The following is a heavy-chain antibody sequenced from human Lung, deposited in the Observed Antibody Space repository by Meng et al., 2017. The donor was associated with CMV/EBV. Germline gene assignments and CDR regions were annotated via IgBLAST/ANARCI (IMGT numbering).Heavy chain of an antibody. CDR3: ARDPTKTHSGSYYDY. Sequence: QVHLVQPGAEVKKPGAPVKVSCKASGYTFTSYGISWVRQAPGQGLEWMGWISAYNGNTNYAQKLQGRVTMTTDTSTSTAYMELRSLRSDDTAVYYCARDPTKTHSGSYYDYWGQGTLVTVSS. J-gene: IGHJ4*02. CDR2: ISAYNGNT. D-gene: IGHD1-26*01. CDR1: GYTFTSYG. V-gene: IGHV1-18*01.